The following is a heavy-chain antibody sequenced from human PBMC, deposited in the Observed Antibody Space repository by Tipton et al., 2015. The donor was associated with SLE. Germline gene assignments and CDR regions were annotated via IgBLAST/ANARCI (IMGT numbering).Heavy chain of an antibody. V-gene: IGHV3-74*01. CDR2: IYTDGSRI. CDR1: GFTFSNFW. D-gene: IGHD4-17*01. J-gene: IGHJ4*02. Sequence: GSLRLSCAASGFTFSNFWMHWVRQAPGKGLVWVSRIYTDGSRIHYADSVKGRFTISRDNAKNTLYLEMNSLRAEDTAVYYRARGLFSDYGIDSWGQGTLVTVSS. CDR3: ARGLFSDYGIDS.